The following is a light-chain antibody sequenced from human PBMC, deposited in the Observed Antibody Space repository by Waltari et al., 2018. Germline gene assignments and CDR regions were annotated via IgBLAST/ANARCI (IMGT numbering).Light chain of an antibody. V-gene: IGLV2-11*01. CDR2: DVN. Sequence: QSALTQPRSVSGSPGQSVTISCIGTSSDVGGYNYVSWYEQHPGKAPKLMFYDVNKRPSGVPGRFAGSKSGNTASLTISGLQTEDEADYYCCSYAGSYTPWVFGGGTKLTVL. CDR3: CSYAGSYTPWV. J-gene: IGLJ3*02. CDR1: SSDVGGYNY.